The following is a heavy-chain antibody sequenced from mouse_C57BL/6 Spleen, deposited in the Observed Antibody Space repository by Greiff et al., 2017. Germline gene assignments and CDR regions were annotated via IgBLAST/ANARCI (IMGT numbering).Heavy chain of an antibody. CDR3: ARNYGSSYSYFDY. CDR2: IDPSDSET. CDR1: GYTFTSYW. D-gene: IGHD1-1*01. J-gene: IGHJ2*01. V-gene: IGHV1-52*01. Sequence: QVQLKQPGAELVRPGSSVKLSCKASGYTFTSYWMHWVKQRPIQGLEWIGNIDPSDSETHYNQKFKDKATLTVDKSSSTAYMQLSSLTSEDSAVYYCARNYGSSYSYFDYWGQGTTLTVSS.